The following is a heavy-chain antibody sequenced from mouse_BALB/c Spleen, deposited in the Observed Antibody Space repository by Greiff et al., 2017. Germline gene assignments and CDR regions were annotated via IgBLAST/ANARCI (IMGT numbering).Heavy chain of an antibody. CDR3: ARHDGNYLYYFDY. J-gene: IGHJ2*01. CDR2: ISSGGSYT. V-gene: IGHV5-6*02. D-gene: IGHD2-3*01. CDR1: GFTFSSYG. Sequence: DVKLVESGGDLVKPGGSLKLSCAASGFTFSSYGMSWVRQTPDKRLEWVATISSGGSYTYYPDSVKGRFTISRDNAKNTLYLQMSSLKSEDTAMYYCARHDGNYLYYFDYWGQGTTLTVSS.